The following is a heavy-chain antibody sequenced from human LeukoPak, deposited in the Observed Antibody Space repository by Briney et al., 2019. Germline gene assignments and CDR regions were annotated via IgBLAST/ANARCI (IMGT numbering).Heavy chain of an antibody. J-gene: IGHJ4*02. CDR3: ARGLYGYPYYFDY. V-gene: IGHV4-59*01. CDR1: GGSISSYY. Sequence: SETLSLTCTVSGGSISSYYWNWIRQPPGKGLEWTGYIYYSGSTNYNPSLKSRVTISVDTSKNQFSLKLSSVTAADTAVYYCARGLYGYPYYFDYWGQGTLVTVSS. CDR2: IYYSGST. D-gene: IGHD5-18*01.